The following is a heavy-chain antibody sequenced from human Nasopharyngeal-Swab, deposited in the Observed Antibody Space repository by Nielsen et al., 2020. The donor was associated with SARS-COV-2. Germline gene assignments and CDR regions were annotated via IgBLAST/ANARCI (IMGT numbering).Heavy chain of an antibody. J-gene: IGHJ3*02. CDR2: IYSGGST. Sequence: GESLKISCAASGFTVSSNYMSWVRQAPGKGLEWVSVIYSGGSTYYADSVKGRFTISRDNSKNTLYLQMNSLRAEDTAVYYCARGLAVAGSRAFDIWGQGTMVTASS. D-gene: IGHD6-19*01. CDR1: GFTVSSNY. CDR3: ARGLAVAGSRAFDI. V-gene: IGHV3-53*01.